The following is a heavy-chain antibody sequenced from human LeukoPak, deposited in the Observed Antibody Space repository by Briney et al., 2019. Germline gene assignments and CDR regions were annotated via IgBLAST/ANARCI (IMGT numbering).Heavy chain of an antibody. D-gene: IGHD3-22*01. CDR2: ISGSGGST. CDR3: AKPYYSDSSGYYQPFDY. J-gene: IGHJ4*02. V-gene: IGHV3-23*01. Sequence: PGGSLRLSCAASGFTFSSYAMSWVREAPGKGLEWVSAISGSGGSTYYADSVKGRFTISRDNSKNTLYLQMNSLRAEDTAVYYCAKPYYSDSSGYYQPFDYWGQGTLVTVSS. CDR1: GFTFSSYA.